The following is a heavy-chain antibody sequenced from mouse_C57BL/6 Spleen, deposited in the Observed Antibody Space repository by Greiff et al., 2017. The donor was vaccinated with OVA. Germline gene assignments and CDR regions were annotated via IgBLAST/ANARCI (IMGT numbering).Heavy chain of an antibody. D-gene: IGHD1-3*01. Sequence: QVQLQQSGAELVRPGASVTLSCKASGYTFTDYEMHWVKQTPVHGLEWIGAIDPATGGTAYNQKFKGKAILTADKSSSTAYMELRSLTSEDSAVYYCTREDYNHAMDYWGQGTSVTVSS. J-gene: IGHJ4*01. CDR3: TREDYNHAMDY. CDR2: IDPATGGT. V-gene: IGHV1-15*01. CDR1: GYTFTDYE.